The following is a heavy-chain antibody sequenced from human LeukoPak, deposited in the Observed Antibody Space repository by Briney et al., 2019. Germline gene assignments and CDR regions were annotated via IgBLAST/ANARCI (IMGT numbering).Heavy chain of an antibody. CDR3: AERGQWLGPLDY. V-gene: IGHV3-30*18. CDR1: GFTFSSYG. D-gene: IGHD6-19*01. J-gene: IGHJ4*01. Sequence: GGSLRLSCAASGFTFSSYGMHWVRQAPGKGLEWVAVISYDGSNKYYADSVKGRFTISRDNSKNTLYLQMNSLRAEDTAVYYCAERGQWLGPLDYWGQGTLVTVSS. CDR2: ISYDGSNK.